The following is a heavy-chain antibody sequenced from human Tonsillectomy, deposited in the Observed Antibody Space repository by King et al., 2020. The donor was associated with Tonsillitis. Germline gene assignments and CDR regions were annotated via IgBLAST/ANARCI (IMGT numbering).Heavy chain of an antibody. V-gene: IGHV4-34*01. J-gene: IGHJ5*02. CDR3: ARGSCSSTSCYLVHNWFDP. D-gene: IGHD2-2*01. CDR2: INHSGST. Sequence: VQLQQWGAGLLKPSETLSLTCAVYGGSFSGYYWSWIRQPPGKGLEWIGEINHSGSTNYNPSLKSRVTISVDTSKNQFSLKLSSVTAADTAVYYCARGSCSSTSCYLVHNWFDPWGQGTLVTVSS. CDR1: GGSFSGYY.